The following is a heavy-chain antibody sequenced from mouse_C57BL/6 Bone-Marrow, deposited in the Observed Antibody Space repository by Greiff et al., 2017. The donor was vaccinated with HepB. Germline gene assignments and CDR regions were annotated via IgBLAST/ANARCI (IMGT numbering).Heavy chain of an antibody. J-gene: IGHJ4*01. CDR1: GFSLTSYG. V-gene: IGHV2-2*01. CDR2: IWSGGST. Sequence: VKLVESGPGLVQPSQSLSVTCTVSGFSLTSYGVHWVRQSPGKGLEWLGVIWSGGSTDYNAAFISRLSISKDNSKSQVFFKMNSLQADDTAIYYCARIPLNLYAMDYWGQGTSVTVSS. CDR3: ARIPLNLYAMDY.